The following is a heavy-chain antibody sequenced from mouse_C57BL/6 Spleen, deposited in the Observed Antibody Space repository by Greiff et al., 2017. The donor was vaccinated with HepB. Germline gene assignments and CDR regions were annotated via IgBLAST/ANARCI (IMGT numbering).Heavy chain of an antibody. Sequence: VQLQQSGPELVKPGASVKISCKASGYAFSSSWMNWVKQRPGKGLEWIGRIYPGDGDTNSNGKFKGKATLTAANTSSTAYLQLSSLTSEDAAVYFCARLPYYGSSVVDYWGQGTTPTVSS. CDR3: ARLPYYGSSVVDY. J-gene: IGHJ2*01. CDR2: IYPGDGDT. CDR1: GYAFSSSW. V-gene: IGHV1-82*01. D-gene: IGHD1-1*01.